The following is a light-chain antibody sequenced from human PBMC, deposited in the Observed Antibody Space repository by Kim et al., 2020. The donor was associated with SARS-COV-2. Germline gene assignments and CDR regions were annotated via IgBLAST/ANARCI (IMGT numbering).Light chain of an antibody. CDR2: GSS. CDR3: QQYNTWPRMYT. CDR1: QSFSSN. J-gene: IGKJ2*01. V-gene: IGKV3-15*01. Sequence: IVMTQSPATLSVSPGERATHFCRASQSFSSNLAWYQQKPGQAPRLLIYGSSTRATGIPARFSSRGSGTEFTLTISSLQSEDFAVYCCQQYNTWPRMYTCGQGTNLEN.